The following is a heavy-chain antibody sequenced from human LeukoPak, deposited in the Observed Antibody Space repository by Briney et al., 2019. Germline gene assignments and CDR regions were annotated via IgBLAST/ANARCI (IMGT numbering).Heavy chain of an antibody. J-gene: IGHJ3*02. CDR3: ARGRYDILTGYYRDAFDI. D-gene: IGHD3-9*01. V-gene: IGHV1-18*01. Sequence: GSVKVSCKASGYTFTSYGISWVRQVPGQGLEWMGWISAYNGNTNYAQKLQGRVTMTTDTSTSTAYMELSSLRSEDTAVYYCARGRYDILTGYYRDAFDIWGQGTMVTVSS. CDR2: ISAYNGNT. CDR1: GYTFTSYG.